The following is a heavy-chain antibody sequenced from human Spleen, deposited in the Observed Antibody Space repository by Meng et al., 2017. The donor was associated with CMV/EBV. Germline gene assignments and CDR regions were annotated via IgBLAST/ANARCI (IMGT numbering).Heavy chain of an antibody. Sequence: SETLSLTCSVSGGSISSSSYYWGWIRQPPGKGLEWIGYIYYSGSTNYNPSLKSRVTISVDTSKNQFSLKLSSVTPEDTAVYYCARGGYQLRTYYFDYWGQGTLVTVSS. CDR3: ARGGYQLRTYYFDY. D-gene: IGHD2-2*01. CDR1: GGSISSSSYY. J-gene: IGHJ4*02. CDR2: IYYSGST. V-gene: IGHV4-61*05.